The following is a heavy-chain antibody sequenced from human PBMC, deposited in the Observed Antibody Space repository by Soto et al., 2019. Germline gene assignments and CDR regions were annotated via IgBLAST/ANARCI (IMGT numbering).Heavy chain of an antibody. CDR3: TRQASYWHGGGGWLDP. CDR2: IGTLHDT. V-gene: IGHV3-13*01. D-gene: IGHD2-8*02. CDR1: GFTFSASD. Sequence: EVQLVESGGGLVQPGGSLRLSCAASGFTFSASDMHWVRQTTGGGLEWVAAIGTLHDTYYPNSVKGRFTISRENAKNSLYLQMDGLRAGDTAVYYCTRQASYWHGGGGWLDPWGQGALVIVSS. J-gene: IGHJ5*02.